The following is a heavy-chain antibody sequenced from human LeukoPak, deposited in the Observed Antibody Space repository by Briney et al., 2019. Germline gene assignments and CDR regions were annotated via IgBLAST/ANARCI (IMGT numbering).Heavy chain of an antibody. CDR2: ISSSGTYI. J-gene: IGHJ3*02. V-gene: IGHV3-21*01. CDR3: ARSWYYDSGGYPSGAFDI. CDR1: GFSIGSYS. Sequence: PGGSLRLSCAASGFSIGSYSMNWVRQAPGKGLEWVSFISSSGTYIYYADSVKGRFTISRDNAKNSLHLQMNSLRAEDTAVYYCARSWYYDSGGYPSGAFDIWGQGTMVTVSS. D-gene: IGHD3-22*01.